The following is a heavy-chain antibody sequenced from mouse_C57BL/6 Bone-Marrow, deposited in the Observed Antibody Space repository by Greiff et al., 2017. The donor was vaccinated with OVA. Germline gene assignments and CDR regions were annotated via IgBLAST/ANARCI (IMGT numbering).Heavy chain of an antibody. CDR2: IDPSDSYT. CDR1: GYTFTSYW. Sequence: QVQLQQSGAELVKPGASVKLSCKASGYTFTSYWMQWVKQRPGQGLEWIGEIDPSDSYTNYNQKFKGKATLTVDTSSSTAYMQLSSLTSEDSAVYYCARWLLRGFWYFDFWGTGTTVTVSS. CDR3: ARWLLRGFWYFDF. J-gene: IGHJ1*03. D-gene: IGHD2-3*01. V-gene: IGHV1-50*01.